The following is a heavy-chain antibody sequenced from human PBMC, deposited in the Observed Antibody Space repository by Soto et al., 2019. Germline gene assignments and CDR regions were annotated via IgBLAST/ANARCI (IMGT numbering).Heavy chain of an antibody. CDR3: ATPYSSSWYPV. D-gene: IGHD6-13*01. CDR2: ISSSSRTI. Sequence: EVQLVESGGGLVQPGGSLRLSCAASGFTFSSYSMNWVRQAPGKGLEWVSYISSSSRTIYYADSVKGRFTISRDNAKTSLYLQMNSLRAEDTAVYYCATPYSSSWYPVWGQGTTVTVSS. V-gene: IGHV3-48*01. J-gene: IGHJ6*02. CDR1: GFTFSSYS.